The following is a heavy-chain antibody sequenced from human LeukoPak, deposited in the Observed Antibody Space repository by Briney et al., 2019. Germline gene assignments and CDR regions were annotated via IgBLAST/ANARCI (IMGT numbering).Heavy chain of an antibody. CDR1: GGSISRGGYY. J-gene: IGHJ4*02. V-gene: IGHV4-31*03. Sequence: SQTLSVTCTVSGGSISRGGYYWSWIRQHPGKGLEWIGYIYYSGSTNYNPSLKGRVTMSVDTSKNQFSLKLSSVTAADTAVHYCAREPKDIRTLDYWGQGTLVTVSS. D-gene: IGHD1-14*01. CDR3: AREPKDIRTLDY. CDR2: IYYSGST.